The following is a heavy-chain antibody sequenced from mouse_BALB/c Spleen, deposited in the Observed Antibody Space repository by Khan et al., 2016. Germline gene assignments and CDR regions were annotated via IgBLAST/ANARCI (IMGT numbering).Heavy chain of an antibody. Sequence: EMKLLESGGGLVQPGGSLKLSCAASGFDFSRYWMSWVRQAPGKGLDWIGEINPDSSTINYTPSLKDKFIISRDNAKNTLYLQMSKVRSEDTALYYCARRGYYGYWYFDVWGAGTTVTVSS. CDR1: GFDFSRYW. CDR2: INPDSSTI. CDR3: ARRGYYGYWYFDV. D-gene: IGHD1-1*01. V-gene: IGHV4-1*02. J-gene: IGHJ1*01.